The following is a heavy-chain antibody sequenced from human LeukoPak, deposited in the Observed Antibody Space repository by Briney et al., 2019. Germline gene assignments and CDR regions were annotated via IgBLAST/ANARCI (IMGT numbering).Heavy chain of an antibody. D-gene: IGHD3-9*01. Sequence: GGSLSLSCAASGFTFSSYAMHWVRQAPGTGLEWVAVISYDCSNKYYADSVKGRFTISRDNSKNTLYLQMTSLRAEDTAVYYCTRDYYDILTGYDNWFDRWGQGTLVTVSS. CDR3: TRDYYDILTGYDNWFDR. J-gene: IGHJ5*02. V-gene: IGHV3-30*01. CDR1: GFTFSSYA. CDR2: ISYDCSNK.